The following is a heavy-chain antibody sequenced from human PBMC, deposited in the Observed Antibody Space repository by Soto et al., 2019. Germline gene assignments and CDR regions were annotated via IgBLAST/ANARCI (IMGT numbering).Heavy chain of an antibody. J-gene: IGHJ4*02. V-gene: IGHV3-23*01. CDR1: GFILRYNA. CDR2: SSGSGKKT. Sequence: PGGSLRLSCVLFGFILRYNATSGVSPAPGKGLQWVSTSSGSGKKTYDANSVNGGITTSNDRSKTTLYLQMDSLRADDAAVYYCARRPGGTAPRLDYWGQGTMVTVSS. D-gene: IGHD3-16*01. CDR3: ARRPGGTAPRLDY.